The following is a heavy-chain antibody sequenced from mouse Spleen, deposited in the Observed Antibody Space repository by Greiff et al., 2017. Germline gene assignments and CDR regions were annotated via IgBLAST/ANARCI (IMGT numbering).Heavy chain of an antibody. J-gene: IGHJ3*01. D-gene: IGHD2-12*01. Sequence: VQLKESVAELVRPGASVKLSCTASGFNIKNTYMHWVKQRPEQGLEWIGRIDPANGNTKYAPKFQGKATITADTSSNTAYLQLSSLTSEDTAIYYCAPHSYYSYDEGFAYWGQGTLVTVSA. V-gene: IGHV14-3*01. CDR3: APHSYYSYDEGFAY. CDR1: GFNIKNTY. CDR2: IDPANGNT.